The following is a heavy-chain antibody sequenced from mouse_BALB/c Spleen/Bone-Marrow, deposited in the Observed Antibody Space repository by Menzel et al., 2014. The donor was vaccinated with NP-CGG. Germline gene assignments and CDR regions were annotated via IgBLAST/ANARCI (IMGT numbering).Heavy chain of an antibody. V-gene: IGHV1-80*01. D-gene: IGHD1-1*01. CDR2: IYPGDTDI. Sequence: VHLVESGAELVRPGSSVKISCKASGYAFSNYWMNWVKQRPGQGLEWIGQIYPGDTDIHYNGKFKGKATLTADKSPSTAYMQLSSLTSEDSAVYFCASRGDYSYAMDYWGQGTSVTVSS. J-gene: IGHJ4*01. CDR3: ASRGDYSYAMDY. CDR1: GYAFSNYW.